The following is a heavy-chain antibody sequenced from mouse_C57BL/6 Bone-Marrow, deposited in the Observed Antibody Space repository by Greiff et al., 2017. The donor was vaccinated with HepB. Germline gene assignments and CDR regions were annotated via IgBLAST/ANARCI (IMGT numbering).Heavy chain of an antibody. CDR3: ARCPFLQGAMDY. V-gene: IGHV1-80*01. Sequence: QVQLQQSGAELVKPGASVKISCKASGYAFSSYWMNWVKQRPGKGLEWIGQIYPGDGDTNYNGKFKGKATLTADKSSSTAYMQLSSLTSEDSAVYFCARCPFLQGAMDYWGQGTSVTVSS. CDR1: GYAFSSYW. J-gene: IGHJ4*01. CDR2: IYPGDGDT.